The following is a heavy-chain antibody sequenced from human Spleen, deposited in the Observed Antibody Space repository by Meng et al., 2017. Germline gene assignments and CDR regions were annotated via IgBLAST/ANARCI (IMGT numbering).Heavy chain of an antibody. J-gene: IGHJ4*02. CDR1: EYPFTSYP. CDR3: TIVVVRGVNDY. CDR2: NNTSGGTS. Sequence: QERVAGAGRASKKPGSSRDVSCQSVEYPFTSYPMDRPRPAPGQGVEWIGWNNTSGGTSNNPHVFTGLFISSENSSDSTAYQQSSVIKADDTVVYCATIVVVRGVNDYWGQGTLVTVSS. V-gene: IGHV7-4-1*02. D-gene: IGHD3-10*01.